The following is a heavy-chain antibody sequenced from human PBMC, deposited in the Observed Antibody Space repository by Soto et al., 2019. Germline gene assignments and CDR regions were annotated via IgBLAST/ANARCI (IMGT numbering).Heavy chain of an antibody. CDR3: ASLHYYDSSGPELGNYFDY. CDR1: GFTFSSYA. CDR2: ISYDGSNK. D-gene: IGHD3-22*01. J-gene: IGHJ4*02. Sequence: GGSLRLSCAASGFTFSSYAMHWVRQAPGKGLEWVAVISYDGSNKYYADSVKGRFTISRDNSKNTLYLQMNSLRAEDTAVYYCASLHYYDSSGPELGNYFDYWGQGTLVTVSS. V-gene: IGHV3-30-3*01.